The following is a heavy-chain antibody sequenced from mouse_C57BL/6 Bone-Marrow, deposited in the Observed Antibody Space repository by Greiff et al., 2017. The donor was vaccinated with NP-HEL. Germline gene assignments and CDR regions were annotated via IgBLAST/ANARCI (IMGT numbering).Heavy chain of an antibody. CDR1: GFTFSDYG. CDR3: ARLIPRFTY. J-gene: IGHJ3*01. CDR2: ISSGSSTI. V-gene: IGHV5-17*01. Sequence: EVKLVESGGGLVKPGGSLKLSCAASGFTFSDYGMHWVRQAPEKGLEWVAYISSGSSTIYYADTVKGRFTISRDNAKNTLFLHMTSLRSEDTAMYYCARLIPRFTYWGQGTLVTVSA.